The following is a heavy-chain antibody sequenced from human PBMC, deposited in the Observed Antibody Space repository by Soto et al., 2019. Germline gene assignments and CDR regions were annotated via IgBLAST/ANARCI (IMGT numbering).Heavy chain of an antibody. J-gene: IGHJ3*02. CDR3: VADYVATDTFDI. Sequence: VESGGGVVQPGRSLRLSCAASGFTFSSYGMHWVRQAPGKGLEWVAVISYDGSNKYYADSVKGRFTISRDNSKNTLYLQMNSLRAEDTAVYYCVADYVATDTFDIWGQGTMVTVSS. CDR1: GFTFSSYG. D-gene: IGHD3-10*02. V-gene: IGHV3-30*03. CDR2: ISYDGSNK.